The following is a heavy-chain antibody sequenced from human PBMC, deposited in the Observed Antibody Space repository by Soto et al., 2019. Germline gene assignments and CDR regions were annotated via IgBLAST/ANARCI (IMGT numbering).Heavy chain of an antibody. D-gene: IGHD3-16*01. CDR2: ISAYNGNT. Sequence: ASVKVSCKASGYTFTSYGISWVRQAPGQGLEWMGWISAYNGNTNYAQKLQGRVTMTTDTSTSTAYMELRSLRSDDTAVYYCAIELREQYWGRRFDYWGQGTLVTVSS. V-gene: IGHV1-18*01. CDR3: AIELREQYWGRRFDY. J-gene: IGHJ4*02. CDR1: GYTFTSYG.